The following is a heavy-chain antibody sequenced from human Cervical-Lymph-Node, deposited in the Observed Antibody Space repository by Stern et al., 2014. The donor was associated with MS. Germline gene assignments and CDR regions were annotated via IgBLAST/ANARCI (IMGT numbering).Heavy chain of an antibody. J-gene: IGHJ4*02. Sequence: QVQLVQSGGGVVQPGRSLSLSCVVSGFTFSTYAMPWVRQAPGTGLEWVAFVSYDGTPRNSTDSVKARFTISRDNSKNTLYLHMNSLRDEDTAVYFCARGGRGVGLEYWCQGALVTVSS. D-gene: IGHD3-10*01. V-gene: IGHV3-30-3*01. CDR2: VSYDGTPR. CDR3: ARGGRGVGLEY. CDR1: GFTFSTYA.